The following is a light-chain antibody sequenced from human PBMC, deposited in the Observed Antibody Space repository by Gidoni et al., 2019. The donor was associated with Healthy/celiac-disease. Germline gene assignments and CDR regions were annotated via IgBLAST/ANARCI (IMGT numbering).Light chain of an antibody. V-gene: IGKV3-15*01. CDR1: QSVSSN. Sequence: EIVMTQSPATLSVSPGERATLSCRASQSVSSNLAWYQQKPGQAPRLLIYGASTRATGIPARFSGSGSGTEFTLTISSLQSEDIAGYYCQQYNNWPQTFGQGTRLEIK. CDR2: GAS. J-gene: IGKJ5*01. CDR3: QQYNNWPQT.